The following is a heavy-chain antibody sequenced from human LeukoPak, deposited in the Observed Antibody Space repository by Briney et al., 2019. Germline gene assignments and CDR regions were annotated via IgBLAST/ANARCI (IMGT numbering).Heavy chain of an antibody. V-gene: IGHV3-49*04. CDR3: TRAPHPRCSSNGCYFDY. D-gene: IGHD2-2*01. J-gene: IGHJ4*02. Sequence: PGGSLRLSCKTSGFTFGDYAMSWVRQAPGKGLEWVGFIQSKTYGGATEYAASVKGRFSISRDDSKSIANLQMNNLKTEDTAVYYCTRAPHPRCSSNGCYFDYWGQGIQVTGSS. CDR2: IQSKTYGGAT. CDR1: GFTFGDYA.